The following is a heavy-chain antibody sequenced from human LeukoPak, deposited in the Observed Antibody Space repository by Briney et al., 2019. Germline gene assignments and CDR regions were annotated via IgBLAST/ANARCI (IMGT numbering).Heavy chain of an antibody. CDR3: AKGPAAMFYYGMDV. J-gene: IGHJ6*02. V-gene: IGHV3-9*01. Sequence: PGRSLRLSCAASGVTFDDYAMHWVRQAPGKGLEWVSGISWNSGSIGYADSVKGRFTISRDNAKNSLYLQMNSLRAEDTALYYCAKGPAAMFYYGMDVWGQGTTVTVSS. CDR2: ISWNSGSI. CDR1: GVTFDDYA. D-gene: IGHD2-2*01.